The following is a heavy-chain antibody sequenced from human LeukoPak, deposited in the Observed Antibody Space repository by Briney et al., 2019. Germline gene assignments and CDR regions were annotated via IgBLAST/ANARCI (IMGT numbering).Heavy chain of an antibody. D-gene: IGHD2-15*01. CDR1: GFTFNTFG. V-gene: IGHV3-33*01. Sequence: GRSLRLSCAASGFTFNTFGMNWVRQAPGKGLVWVAVIWYDGSNKYYADSVKGRFTVSRDNSKSTLYLQLNSLRVEDTAVYYCARISCTGNSCRPYSYYDMDVWGQGTTVTVSS. J-gene: IGHJ6*02. CDR3: ARISCTGNSCRPYSYYDMDV. CDR2: IWYDGSNK.